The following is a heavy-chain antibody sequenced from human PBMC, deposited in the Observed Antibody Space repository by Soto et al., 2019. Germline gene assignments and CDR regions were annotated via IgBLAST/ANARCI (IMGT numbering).Heavy chain of an antibody. CDR3: AKGSGAVAVFIEYFQH. J-gene: IGHJ1*01. V-gene: IGHV3-23*01. Sequence: GGSLRLSCAASGFTFSSYAMSWVRQAPGKGLEWVSAISGSGGSTYYADSVKGRFTISRDNSKNTLYLQMNSLRAEDTAVYYCAKGSGAVAVFIEYFQHWGQGTLVTVSS. CDR2: ISGSGGST. D-gene: IGHD6-19*01. CDR1: GFTFSSYA.